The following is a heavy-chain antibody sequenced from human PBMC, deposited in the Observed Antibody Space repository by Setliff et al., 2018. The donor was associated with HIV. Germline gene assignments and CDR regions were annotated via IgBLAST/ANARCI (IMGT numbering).Heavy chain of an antibody. CDR2: IYYSGST. J-gene: IGHJ5*02. D-gene: IGHD3-10*01. CDR1: GGSISSSSYY. Sequence: LSLTCTVSGGSISSSSYYWGWIRQPPGKGLEWTGSIYYSGSTYYNPSLKSRVTKSVDTSKNQFSLKLSSVTAADTAVYYCARVKSGSLGGYVDQWGQGTLVTVSS. V-gene: IGHV4-39*07. CDR3: ARVKSGSLGGYVDQ.